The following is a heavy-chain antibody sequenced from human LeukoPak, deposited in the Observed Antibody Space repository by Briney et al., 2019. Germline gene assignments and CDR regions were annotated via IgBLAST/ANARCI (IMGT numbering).Heavy chain of an antibody. V-gene: IGHV4-61*02. J-gene: IGHJ4*02. CDR3: ARLIRQMCSSGWYYFDY. CDR1: GGSISSGSYY. D-gene: IGHD6-19*01. Sequence: SETLSLTCTVSGGSISSGSYYWSWIRQPAGKGLEWIGRIYTSGSTNYNPSLKSRVTISVDTSKNQFSLKLSSVTAADTAVYYCARLIRQMCSSGWYYFDYWGQGTLVTVSS. CDR2: IYTSGST.